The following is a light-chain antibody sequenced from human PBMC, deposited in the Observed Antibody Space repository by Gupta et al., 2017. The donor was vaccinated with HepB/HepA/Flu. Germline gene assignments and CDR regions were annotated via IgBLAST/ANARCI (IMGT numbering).Light chain of an antibody. V-gene: IGLV2-11*01. Sequence: SALTQPRPVSGSPGQSATTSCTGTSSDVGAYNHVSWYQHPPGKAPKILIYDVNQWPSGAQDRFSGSKSGNTASLTISGFQAEDEADYCCCSYAGPYTYVFGTGTKVTVL. CDR1: SSDVGAYNH. CDR2: DVN. J-gene: IGLJ1*01. CDR3: CSYAGPYTYV.